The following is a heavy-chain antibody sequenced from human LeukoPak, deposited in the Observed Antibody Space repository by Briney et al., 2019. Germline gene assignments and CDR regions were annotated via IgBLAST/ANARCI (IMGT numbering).Heavy chain of an antibody. CDR3: AKDLWSIVASFDY. Sequence: PGGSLRLSCAASGFTFSSYAMSWVRQAPGKGLEWVSAISGSGGSTYYADSVKGRFTISRDNSKNTPYLQMNSLRAEDTAVYYCAKDLWSIVASFDYWGQGTLVTVSS. J-gene: IGHJ4*02. CDR1: GFTFSSYA. CDR2: ISGSGGST. D-gene: IGHD5-12*01. V-gene: IGHV3-23*01.